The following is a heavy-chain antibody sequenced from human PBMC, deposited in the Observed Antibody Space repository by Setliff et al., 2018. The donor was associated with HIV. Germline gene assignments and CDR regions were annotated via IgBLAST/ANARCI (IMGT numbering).Heavy chain of an antibody. D-gene: IGHD3-3*01. J-gene: IGHJ6*03. CDR3: ARGVVDYDFWSGSGDYYYMDV. CDR1: GGSMNSHY. CDR2: IYYSVST. V-gene: IGHV4-59*11. Sequence: SQTLSLTCTVSGGSMNSHYWSWIRQSPGRGLEWIGYIYYSVSTKYNPSLKSRVSMSIDTSKNQFSLKMSSVTAADTAVYYCARGVVDYDFWSGSGDYYYMDVWGKGTTVTVSS.